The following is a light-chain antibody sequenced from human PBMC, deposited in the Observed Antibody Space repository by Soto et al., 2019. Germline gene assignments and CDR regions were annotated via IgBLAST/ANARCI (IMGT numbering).Light chain of an antibody. CDR2: KAS. CDR3: QQYKSYSPYT. J-gene: IGKJ2*01. V-gene: IGKV1-5*03. Sequence: DIPMTQSPSTLSASVGDRVTITCRASQSISSWLAWYQQKPWKAPKLLIYKASSLESGVPSRFSGSGSGTEFTLTISSLQPDDFATYYCQQYKSYSPYTFGRGTKLEIK. CDR1: QSISSW.